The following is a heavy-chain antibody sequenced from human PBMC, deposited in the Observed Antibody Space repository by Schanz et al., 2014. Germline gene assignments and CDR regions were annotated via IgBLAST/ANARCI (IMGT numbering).Heavy chain of an antibody. CDR1: GFTLTSYA. CDR2: ISGSGGST. V-gene: IGHV3-23*04. J-gene: IGHJ4*02. Sequence: VQLVESGGGLVKPGGSLRLSCEASGFTLTSYALTWVRQAPGKGLEWVAGISGSGGSTDYADSVKGRFTISRDNARNSLYLQMNNLRVEDTAVYYCARGPDYGSGSYSSYWGQGTLVTVSS. D-gene: IGHD3-10*01. CDR3: ARGPDYGSGSYSSY.